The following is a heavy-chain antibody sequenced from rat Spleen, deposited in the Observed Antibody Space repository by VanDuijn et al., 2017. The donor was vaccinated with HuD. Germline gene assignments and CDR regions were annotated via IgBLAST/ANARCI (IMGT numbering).Heavy chain of an antibody. CDR1: GFTFSSFP. CDR3: ATQASTGIGGYYFDY. CDR2: IIYDGSRT. D-gene: IGHD1-7*01. J-gene: IGHJ2*01. V-gene: IGHV5S10*01. Sequence: EVQLVESGGGLVQPGRSLKLSCAASGFTFSSFPMAWVRQAPKKGLEWVAAIIYDGSRTFYRDSVKGRFTISRDNAKSTLYLQMDSLRSEDSATYYCATQASTGIGGYYFDYGGQGVMVTVSS.